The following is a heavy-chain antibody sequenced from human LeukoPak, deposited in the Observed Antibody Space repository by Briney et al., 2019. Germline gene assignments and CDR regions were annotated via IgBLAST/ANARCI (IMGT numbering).Heavy chain of an antibody. J-gene: IGHJ4*02. Sequence: ASVKVSCKASGYTFTSYYMHWVRQAPGQGLEWMGIINPSGGSTSYAQKFEGRVTMIRDTSTSTVYMELSSLRSEAPAVYYCGSGQWLVGVFYWGQGTLVTVSS. CDR2: INPSGGST. CDR1: GYTFTSYY. V-gene: IGHV1-46*01. D-gene: IGHD6-19*01. CDR3: GSGQWLVGVFY.